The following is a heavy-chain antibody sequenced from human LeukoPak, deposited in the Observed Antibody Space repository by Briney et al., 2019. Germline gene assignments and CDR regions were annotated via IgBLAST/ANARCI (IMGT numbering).Heavy chain of an antibody. CDR3: ARDFRRHYDSGGYSHFDY. CDR1: GGTFSSYA. J-gene: IGHJ4*02. Sequence: ASVKVSCKASGGTFSSYAINWVRQAPGQGLEWMGRIIPIFGITNYAQKLQGRVTITADKSTSTAYMELSSLRSEDMAVYYCARDFRRHYDSGGYSHFDYWGQGTLVTVSS. D-gene: IGHD3-22*01. V-gene: IGHV1-69*04. CDR2: IIPIFGIT.